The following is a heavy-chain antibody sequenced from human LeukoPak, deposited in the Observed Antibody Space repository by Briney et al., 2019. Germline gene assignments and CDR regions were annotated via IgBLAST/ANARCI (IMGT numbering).Heavy chain of an antibody. CDR2: IYYSGST. J-gene: IGHJ3*02. V-gene: IGHV4-31*03. CDR3: ARELYYYDSSGYYGSVPDAFDI. CDR1: GGSISSGGYY. Sequence: TLSLTCTVSGGSISSGGYYWSWIRQHPGKGLEWIGYIYYSGSTYYNPSLKSRVTISVDTSKNQFSLKLSSVTAADTAVYYCARELYYYDSSGYYGSVPDAFDIWGQGTMVTVSS. D-gene: IGHD3-22*01.